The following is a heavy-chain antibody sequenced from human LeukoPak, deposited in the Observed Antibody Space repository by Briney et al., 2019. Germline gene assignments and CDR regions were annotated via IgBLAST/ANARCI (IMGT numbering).Heavy chain of an antibody. CDR3: ARDYTGVLWFGDHPQYFQH. CDR2: ISSSSSYI. D-gene: IGHD3-10*01. Sequence: GGSLRLSCAASGFTFSSYSMNWVRQAPGKGLEWVSSISSSSSYIYYADSVKGRFTISRDNAKNSLYLQMNSLRAEDTAVYYCARDYTGVLWFGDHPQYFQHWGQGTLVTVSS. J-gene: IGHJ1*01. CDR1: GFTFSSYS. V-gene: IGHV3-21*01.